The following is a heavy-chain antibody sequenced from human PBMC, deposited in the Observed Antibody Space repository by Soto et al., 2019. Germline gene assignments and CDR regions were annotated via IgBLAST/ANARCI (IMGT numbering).Heavy chain of an antibody. CDR2: IRGRTDTYAT. J-gene: IGHJ6*02. D-gene: IGHD6-13*01. CDR3: TKRIGAYAMDV. CDR1: GFTFSGSS. Sequence: GGSLRLSCAASGFTFSGSSMHWVRQASGKGLEWVGRIRGRTDTYATAYAAPVRGRFTISRDDSKNTAYLQMNSLKTADTAVYFCTKRIGAYAMDVWGQGTTVTVSS. V-gene: IGHV3-73*01.